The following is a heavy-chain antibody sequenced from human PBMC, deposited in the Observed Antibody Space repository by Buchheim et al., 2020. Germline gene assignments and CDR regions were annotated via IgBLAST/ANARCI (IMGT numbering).Heavy chain of an antibody. Sequence: EVQLVESGGGLVQPGGSLRLSCTASGFTFSNYWMTWVRQAPGKGLEWVANIKQDGSDKYYVDSVRGRFTISRDHPKNSLYLQMNSLRDEDTAVYYCATDRAVVAAARFDYWGQGTL. CDR3: ATDRAVVAAARFDY. V-gene: IGHV3-7*01. CDR2: IKQDGSDK. J-gene: IGHJ4*02. CDR1: GFTFSNYW. D-gene: IGHD2-2*01.